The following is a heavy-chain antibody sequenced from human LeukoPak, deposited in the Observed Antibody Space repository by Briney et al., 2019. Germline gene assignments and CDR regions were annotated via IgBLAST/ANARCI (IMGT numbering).Heavy chain of an antibody. CDR2: INHSGST. D-gene: IGHD5-12*01. CDR1: GGSFSGYY. V-gene: IGHV4-34*01. J-gene: IGHJ4*02. CDR3: ARGIFRARRYSGYDYPAFDY. Sequence: ASETLSLTCAVYGGSFSGYYWSWIRQPPGKGLEWIGEINHSGSTNYNPSLKSRVTISVDTSKNQFSLKLSFVTAADTAVYYCARGIFRARRYSGYDYPAFDYWGQGTLVTVSS.